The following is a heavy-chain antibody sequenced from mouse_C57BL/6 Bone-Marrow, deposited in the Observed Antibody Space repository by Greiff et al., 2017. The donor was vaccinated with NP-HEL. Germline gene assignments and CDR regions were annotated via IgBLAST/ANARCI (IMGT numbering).Heavy chain of an antibody. CDR3: ARSNYGFAY. D-gene: IGHD1-1*01. V-gene: IGHV1-4*01. CDR1: GYTITSYT. CDR2: INPSSGYT. Sequence: QVQLQQSGAELARPGASVKMSCKASGYTITSYTMHWVKQRPGQGLEWIGYINPSSGYTKYNQKFKDKATLTADKSSSTAYMQLSSLTSEDSAVYYCARSNYGFAYWGQGTLVTVSA. J-gene: IGHJ3*01.